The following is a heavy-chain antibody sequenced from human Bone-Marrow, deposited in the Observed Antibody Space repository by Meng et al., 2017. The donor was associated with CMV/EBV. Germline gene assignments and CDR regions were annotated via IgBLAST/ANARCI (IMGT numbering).Heavy chain of an antibody. Sequence: GGSLRLSCAASGFTFSSYWMHWVRQAPGKGLVWVSRINSDGSSTSYADSVKGRFTISRDNSKNTLYLQMSSLRAEDTAVYYCAKSLILTGSMFDYWGQGTLVTVSS. CDR3: AKSLILTGSMFDY. J-gene: IGHJ4*02. CDR2: INSDGSST. V-gene: IGHV3-74*01. CDR1: GFTFSSYW. D-gene: IGHD3-9*01.